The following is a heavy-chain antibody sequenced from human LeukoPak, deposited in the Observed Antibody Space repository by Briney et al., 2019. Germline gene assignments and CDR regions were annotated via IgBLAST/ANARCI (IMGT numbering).Heavy chain of an antibody. CDR1: GFTFSSYA. J-gene: IGHJ4*02. CDR2: ISYDGSNK. CDR3: ARGSRWTTTVYYFDY. V-gene: IGHV3-30-3*01. Sequence: GRSLRLSCAASGFTFSSYAMHWVRQAPGKGLEWVAVISYDGSNKYYADSVKGRFTISRDNSKNTLYLQMNSLRAEDTAVYYCARGSRWTTTVYYFDYWGQGTLVTVSS. D-gene: IGHD4-17*01.